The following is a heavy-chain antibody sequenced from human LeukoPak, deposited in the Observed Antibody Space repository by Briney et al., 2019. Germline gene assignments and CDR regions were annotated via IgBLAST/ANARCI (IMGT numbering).Heavy chain of an antibody. CDR3: ARHSGGTYYTPLNN. CDR2: IYYSGSP. CDR1: GGSISSSSYY. J-gene: IGHJ4*02. Sequence: SETLSLTCTVSGGSISSSSYYWGWIRQPPGKGLEWIGSIYYSGSPHYNPSLESRVTISVDTPKNQFSLNLSSVTAADTAVYYCARHSGGTYYTPLNNWGQGTLVTVSS. V-gene: IGHV4-39*01. D-gene: IGHD1-26*01.